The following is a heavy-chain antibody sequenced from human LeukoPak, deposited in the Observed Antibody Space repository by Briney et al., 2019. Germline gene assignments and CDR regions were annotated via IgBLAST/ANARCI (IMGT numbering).Heavy chain of an antibody. CDR1: GFTFTNYA. CDR3: AKDISPYYYDSSGSPFDY. V-gene: IGHV3-23*01. D-gene: IGHD3-22*01. Sequence: GGSLRLSCAASGFTFTNYAMSWVRQAPGKGLEWVSGISGGGGSTYYADSVKGRFTISKDNSKNTLYLQMNSLRAEDTALYYCAKDISPYYYDSSGSPFDYWGQGTLVTVSS. J-gene: IGHJ4*02. CDR2: ISGGGGST.